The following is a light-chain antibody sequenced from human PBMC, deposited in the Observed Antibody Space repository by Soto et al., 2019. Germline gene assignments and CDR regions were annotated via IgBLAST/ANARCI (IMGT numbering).Light chain of an antibody. V-gene: IGLV2-8*01. CDR1: SSDVGGYNY. CDR2: EVS. CDR3: SSYAGANSVV. Sequence: QSALTQPPSASGSPGKSVTISCTGMSSDVGGYNYVSCYQQHPGKAPKLMIYEVSKRPSGVPDRFSGSKSGNTASLTVSGLQAEDEADYYCSSYAGANSVVFGGGTKLTVL. J-gene: IGLJ2*01.